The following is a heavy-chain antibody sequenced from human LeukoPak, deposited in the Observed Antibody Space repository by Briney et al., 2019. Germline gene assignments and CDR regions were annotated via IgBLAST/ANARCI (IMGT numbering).Heavy chain of an antibody. D-gene: IGHD2-15*01. CDR1: GYSFTSYG. J-gene: IGHJ5*02. CDR2: ISGNDGKT. V-gene: IGHV1-18*01. Sequence: ASVKVSCKTSGYSFTSYGIGWVRQAPGQGLEWLGWISGNDGKTNYAQKVQGRVTLTTDTSTSTAYMELRSLRSDDTAVYYCARVVGDALYNWFDPWGQGTLVTVSS. CDR3: ARVVGDALYNWFDP.